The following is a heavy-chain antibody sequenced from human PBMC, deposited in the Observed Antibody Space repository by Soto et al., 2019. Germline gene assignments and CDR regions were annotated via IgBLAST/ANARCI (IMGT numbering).Heavy chain of an antibody. CDR1: GGSISSGGYY. CDR3: ARDVVDHYYGMDV. D-gene: IGHD2-15*01. J-gene: IGHJ6*02. V-gene: IGHV4-31*03. CDR2: IYYSGST. Sequence: QVQLQESGPGLVKPSQTLSLTCTVSGGSISSGGYYWSWIRQHPGKGLEWIGYIYYSGSTYYNPSLKSRVTISVDTSKKQFSLKLSSVTAADTAVYYCARDVVDHYYGMDVWGQGTTVTVSS.